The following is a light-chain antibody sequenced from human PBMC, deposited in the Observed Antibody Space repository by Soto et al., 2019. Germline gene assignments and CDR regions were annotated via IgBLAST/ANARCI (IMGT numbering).Light chain of an antibody. J-gene: IGKJ2*01. CDR3: QQYESTPPT. V-gene: IGKV4-1*01. CDR2: WAS. Sequence: DIVMTKSPDSLAVSLGERATINCKSSQSVLYSSNNKNYLAWYQQRPGQPPKLLIYWASTRESVVPDRFSGSGSGTDFTLTITSLQAEDVAVYYCQQYESTPPTFGQGTKLEIK. CDR1: QSVLYSSNNKNY.